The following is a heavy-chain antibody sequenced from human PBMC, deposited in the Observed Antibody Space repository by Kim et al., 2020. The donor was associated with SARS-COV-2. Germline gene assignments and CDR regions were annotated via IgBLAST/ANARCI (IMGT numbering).Heavy chain of an antibody. Sequence: SVKGRFTISRDNAKNSLYLQMNSRREEDTAVYYCARDLTYYDFWGGYYDYWGQGTLVTVSS. CDR3: ARDLTYYDFWGGYYDY. J-gene: IGHJ4*02. V-gene: IGHV3-48*02. D-gene: IGHD3-3*01.